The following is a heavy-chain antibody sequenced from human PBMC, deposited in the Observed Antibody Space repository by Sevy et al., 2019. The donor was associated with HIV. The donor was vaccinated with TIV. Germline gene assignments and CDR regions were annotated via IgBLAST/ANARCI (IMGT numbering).Heavy chain of an antibody. CDR2: IYYDGNNK. CDR3: ARDSNEYGDYRLSYYFDY. J-gene: IGHJ4*02. D-gene: IGHD4-17*01. Sequence: GGSLRLSCAASGFTFNSYGMHWVRQAPIKGLEWVASIYYDGNNKYYADSVKGPFTISRDESKNTLYLQMNSLRAEDTAVYYCARDSNEYGDYRLSYYFDYWGQGALVTVSS. CDR1: GFTFNSYG. V-gene: IGHV3-33*01.